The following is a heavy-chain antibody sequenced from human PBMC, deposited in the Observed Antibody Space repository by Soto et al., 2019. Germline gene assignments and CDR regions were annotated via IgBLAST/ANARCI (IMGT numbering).Heavy chain of an antibody. V-gene: IGHV3-21*01. J-gene: IGHJ6*02. Sequence: PGGSLRLSCAASGFTFSSYSMNCVRQAPGKGLEWVSSISSSSSYIYYADSVKGRFTISRDNAKNSLYLQMNSLRAEDTAVYYCARDRWAAAGFYGMDVWGQGTTVTVSS. CDR3: ARDRWAAAGFYGMDV. CDR2: ISSSSSYI. D-gene: IGHD6-13*01. CDR1: GFTFSSYS.